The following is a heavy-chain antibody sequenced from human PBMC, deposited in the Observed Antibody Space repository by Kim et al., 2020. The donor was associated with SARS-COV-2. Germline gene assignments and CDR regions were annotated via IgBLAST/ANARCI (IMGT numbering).Heavy chain of an antibody. Sequence: GGSLRLSCAASGFTFSSYGMHWVRQAPGKGLEWVAVISYDGSNKYYADSVKGRFTISRDNSKNTLYLQMNSLRAEDTAVYYCAKETYPGDSSGCTYYYYGMDVWGQGTTVTVSS. CDR3: AKETYPGDSSGCTYYYYGMDV. J-gene: IGHJ6*02. CDR1: GFTFSSYG. CDR2: ISYDGSNK. D-gene: IGHD6-19*01. V-gene: IGHV3-30*18.